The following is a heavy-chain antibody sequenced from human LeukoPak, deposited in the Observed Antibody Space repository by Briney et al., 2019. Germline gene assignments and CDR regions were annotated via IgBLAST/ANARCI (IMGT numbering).Heavy chain of an antibody. J-gene: IGHJ5*02. Sequence: GGSLRLSCAASGFTFSAYWMSWVRQAPGKGLEWVANLKRDGSEKYYVDSVEGRFTISRDNAKNSLYLQMNSLRAEDTAVYYCARDLGSSNSYYNWFDPWGQGTLVTVSS. CDR3: ARDLGSSNSYYNWFDP. CDR1: GFTFSAYW. V-gene: IGHV3-7*01. D-gene: IGHD1-26*01. CDR2: LKRDGSEK.